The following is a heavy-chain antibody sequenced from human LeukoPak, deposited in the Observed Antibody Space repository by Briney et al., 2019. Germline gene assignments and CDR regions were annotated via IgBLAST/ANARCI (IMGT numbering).Heavy chain of an antibody. Sequence: PSETLSLTCTVSGGSISSGGYYWSWIRQHPGKGLEWIGYIYYSGSTYYNPSLKTRLTISVDTSKNQFSLKLDSVTAADTAFYYCARADMATVFDFWGRGTLVTVSS. CDR3: ARADMATVFDF. CDR2: IYYSGST. V-gene: IGHV4-31*03. J-gene: IGHJ4*02. CDR1: GGSISSGGYY. D-gene: IGHD5-24*01.